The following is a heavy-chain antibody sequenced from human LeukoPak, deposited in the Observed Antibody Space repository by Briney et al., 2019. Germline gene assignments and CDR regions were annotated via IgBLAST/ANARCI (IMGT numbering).Heavy chain of an antibody. V-gene: IGHV1-24*01. CDR3: ATDWEYSGRDWAFDI. CDR1: GYTLTELS. Sequence: GASVKVSCKVSGYTLTELSMHWVRQAPGKGLEWMGGFDPEDGETIYAQKFQGRVTMTEDTSTDTAYMELSSLRSEDTAVYYCATDWEYSGRDWAFDIWGQGTMVTVSS. J-gene: IGHJ3*02. D-gene: IGHD1-26*01. CDR2: FDPEDGET.